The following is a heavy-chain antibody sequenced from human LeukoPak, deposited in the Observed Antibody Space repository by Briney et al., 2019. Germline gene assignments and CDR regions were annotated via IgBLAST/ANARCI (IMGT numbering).Heavy chain of an antibody. Sequence: VGSLRLSCAGSGFTFSTYWMSWVRQAPGKGLEWVSNINQDGGEKHYVDSVKGRFTISRDNAKDSLDLQLNSLRGEDTAVYYCARMYCGGGKCYLSYFDYWGQGTVVTVSS. J-gene: IGHJ4*02. D-gene: IGHD2-21*01. CDR3: ARMYCGGGKCYLSYFDY. CDR2: INQDGGEK. V-gene: IGHV3-7*04. CDR1: GFTFSTYW.